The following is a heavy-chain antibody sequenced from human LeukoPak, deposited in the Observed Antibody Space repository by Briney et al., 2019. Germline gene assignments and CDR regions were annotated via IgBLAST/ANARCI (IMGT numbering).Heavy chain of an antibody. J-gene: IGHJ6*03. Sequence: GASVKVSCKASGYTFTGYYMHWVRQAPGQGLEWTGWINPNSGGTNYAQKFQGRVTMTRDTSISTAYMELSRLRSDDMAVYYCARVGYGDYYYYMDVWGKGTTVTVSS. D-gene: IGHD4-17*01. CDR3: ARVGYGDYYYYMDV. CDR1: GYTFTGYY. V-gene: IGHV1-2*02. CDR2: INPNSGGT.